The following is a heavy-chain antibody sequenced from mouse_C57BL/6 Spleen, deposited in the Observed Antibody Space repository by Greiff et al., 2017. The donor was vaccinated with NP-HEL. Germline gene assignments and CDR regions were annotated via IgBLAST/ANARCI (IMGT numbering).Heavy chain of an antibody. Sequence: LQESGAELVKPGASVKISCKASGYAFSSYWMNWVKQRPGKGLEWIGQIYPGDGDTNYNGKFKGKATLTADKSSSTAYMQLSSLTSEDAAVYFCARGVYGYDEAMDYWGQGTSVTVSS. CDR1: GYAFSSYW. D-gene: IGHD2-2*01. CDR2: IYPGDGDT. J-gene: IGHJ4*01. CDR3: ARGVYGYDEAMDY. V-gene: IGHV1-80*01.